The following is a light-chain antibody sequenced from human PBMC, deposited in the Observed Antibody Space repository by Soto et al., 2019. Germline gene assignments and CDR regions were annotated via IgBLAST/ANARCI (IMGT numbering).Light chain of an antibody. V-gene: IGLV2-11*01. J-gene: IGLJ1*01. CDR2: DVN. CDR1: SSDVGGYNL. Sequence: SVLTQPRSVSDSPGQSVAISCIGTSSDVGGYNLVSWYQQYPGKAPKLLIYDVNKRPSGVPDRFSGSKSGNTASLTVSGLQAEDEADYYCSSYAGSSNVFGTGTKVTVL. CDR3: SSYAGSSNV.